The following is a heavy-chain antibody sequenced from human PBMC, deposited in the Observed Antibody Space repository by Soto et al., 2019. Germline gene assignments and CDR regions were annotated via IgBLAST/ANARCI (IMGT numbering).Heavy chain of an antibody. Sequence: EVQLVESGGGLVQPGGSLRLSCAASGFTFSSYWMSWVRQAPGKGLEWVANIKQDGSEKYYVDSVKGRFTISRDNAKNSLYLKMNSLRAEDTAVYYCARAAGRQQLVHPLDYWGQGTLVTVSS. V-gene: IGHV3-7*03. CDR2: IKQDGSEK. J-gene: IGHJ4*02. CDR3: ARAAGRQQLVHPLDY. D-gene: IGHD6-13*01. CDR1: GFTFSSYW.